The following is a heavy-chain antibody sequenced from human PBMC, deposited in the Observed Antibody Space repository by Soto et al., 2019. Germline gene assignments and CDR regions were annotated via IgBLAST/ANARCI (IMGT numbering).Heavy chain of an antibody. CDR2: IIPIFGTA. Sequence: SVKVSFKASGGTFSSYAISWVRQAPGQGLEWMGGIIPIFGTANYAQKFQGRVTITADESTSTAYMELSSLRSEDTAVYYCAREGYSSGPNREFDPWGQGTLVTVSS. CDR3: AREGYSSGPNREFDP. D-gene: IGHD6-19*01. J-gene: IGHJ5*02. CDR1: GGTFSSYA. V-gene: IGHV1-69*13.